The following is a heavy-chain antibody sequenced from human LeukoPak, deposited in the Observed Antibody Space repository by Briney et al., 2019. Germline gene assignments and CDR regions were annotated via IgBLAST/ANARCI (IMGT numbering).Heavy chain of an antibody. D-gene: IGHD2-8*02. Sequence: SETLSLTCAVYGGSFSGYYWSWIRQPPGKGLEWIGEINHSGSTNYNPSLKSRVTISVDTSENQFSLKLSSVTAADTAVYYCARGYGVLGSMDVWGQGTTVTVSS. CDR1: GGSFSGYY. CDR3: ARGYGVLGSMDV. CDR2: INHSGST. J-gene: IGHJ6*02. V-gene: IGHV4-34*01.